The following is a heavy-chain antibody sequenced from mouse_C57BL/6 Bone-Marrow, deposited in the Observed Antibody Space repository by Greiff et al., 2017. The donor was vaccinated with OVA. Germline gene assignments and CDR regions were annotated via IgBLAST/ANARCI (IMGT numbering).Heavy chain of an antibody. Sequence: EVHLVESEGGLVQPGSSMKLSCTASGFTFSDYYMAWVRQVPEKGLEWVANINYDGSSTYYLDSLKSRFIISRDNAKTILYLQMSSLKSEDTATYYCARDEGYGGFAYWGQGTLVTVSA. CDR3: ARDEGYGGFAY. D-gene: IGHD1-1*01. CDR1: GFTFSDYY. J-gene: IGHJ3*01. CDR2: INYDGSST. V-gene: IGHV5-16*01.